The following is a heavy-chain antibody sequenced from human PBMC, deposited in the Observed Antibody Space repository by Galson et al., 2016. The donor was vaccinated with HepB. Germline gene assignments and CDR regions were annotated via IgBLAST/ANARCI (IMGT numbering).Heavy chain of an antibody. D-gene: IGHD2-2*01. J-gene: IGHJ4*02. CDR2: IKHDGSEE. Sequence: SLRLSCAGSEFAFSSYWMIWVRQAPGKGLEWLASIKHDGSEEYYLDSVKGRFTISRDNAKNSVYLQMNSLRAEDTAVYYCARAPVTSTTCCYYFDYWGQGTLVTVSS. CDR1: EFAFSSYW. CDR3: ARAPVTSTTCCYYFDY. V-gene: IGHV3-7*05.